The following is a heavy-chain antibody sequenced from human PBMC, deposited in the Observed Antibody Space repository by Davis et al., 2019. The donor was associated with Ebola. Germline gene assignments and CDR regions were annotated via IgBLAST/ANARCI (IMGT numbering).Heavy chain of an antibody. Sequence: AASVKVSCKASGYTFTSYAMNWVRQAPGRGLEWMGWINTNTGNPTYAQGFTGRFVFSLDTSVSTAYLQISSLKAEDTAVYYCARGAGGYSSSWYWFDPWGQGTLVTVSS. CDR2: INTNTGNP. D-gene: IGHD6-13*01. CDR3: ARGAGGYSSSWYWFDP. V-gene: IGHV7-4-1*02. CDR1: GYTFTSYA. J-gene: IGHJ5*02.